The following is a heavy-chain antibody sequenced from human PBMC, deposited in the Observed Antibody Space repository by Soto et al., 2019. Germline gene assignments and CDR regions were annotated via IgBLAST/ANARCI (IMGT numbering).Heavy chain of an antibody. V-gene: IGHV3-30-3*01. J-gene: IGHJ4*02. CDR1: GFTFSSYA. D-gene: IGHD6-13*01. CDR2: ISYDGSNK. Sequence: QVQLVESGGGVVQPGRSLRLSCAASGFTFSSYAMHWVRQAPGKGLEWVAVISYDGSNKYYADSVKGRFTISRDNSKNTLYLQMNSLRAEDTAVYYCARDGPSSRVAYYFDYWGQGTLVTVSS. CDR3: ARDGPSSRVAYYFDY.